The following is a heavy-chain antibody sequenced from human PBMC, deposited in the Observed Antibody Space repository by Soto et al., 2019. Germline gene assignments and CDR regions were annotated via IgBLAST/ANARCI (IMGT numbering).Heavy chain of an antibody. V-gene: IGHV2-5*02. Sequence: QITLKESGPSLVKPTQTLTLTCTFSGFPLSTGGVGVGWLRQPPGKALEWLALIYWDDDKRYSPSLRSRLTVTKDTSKNQVVLTMTNMDPVDTATYYCAHSRCGGDCLQSYSSHYYYGMDVWGQGTTVTVSS. CDR1: GFPLSTGGVG. J-gene: IGHJ6*02. CDR3: AHSRCGGDCLQSYSSHYYYGMDV. CDR2: IYWDDDK. D-gene: IGHD2-21*02.